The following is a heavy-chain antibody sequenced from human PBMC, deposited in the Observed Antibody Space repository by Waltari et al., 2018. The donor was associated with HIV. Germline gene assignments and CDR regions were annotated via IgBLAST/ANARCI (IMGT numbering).Heavy chain of an antibody. CDR3: ARDLGDAYYGMDV. D-gene: IGHD3-16*01. CDR1: GGTFSSYA. Sequence: QVQLVQSGAEVKKPGSSVKVSCKASGGTFSSYAISWVRQAPGQGLEWMGGIIPSFGTANCAQKFQGRVTITADESTSTAYMGLSSLRSEDTAVYFCARDLGDAYYGMDVWGQGTTVTVSS. CDR2: IIPSFGTA. V-gene: IGHV1-69*12. J-gene: IGHJ6*02.